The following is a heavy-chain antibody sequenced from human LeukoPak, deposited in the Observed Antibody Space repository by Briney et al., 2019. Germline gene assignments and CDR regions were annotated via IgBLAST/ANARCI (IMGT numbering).Heavy chain of an antibody. V-gene: IGHV3-30*18. CDR1: GFTFSSYG. CDR3: AKDQDSGYDSGIDY. Sequence: QPGRSLRLSCAASGFTFSSYGMHWVRQAPGKGLEWVAVISYDGSNKYYADSVKGRFTISRDNSKNTLYLQMNSLRAEDTAVYYCAKDQDSGYDSGIDYWGQGTLVTVSS. J-gene: IGHJ4*02. D-gene: IGHD5-12*01. CDR2: ISYDGSNK.